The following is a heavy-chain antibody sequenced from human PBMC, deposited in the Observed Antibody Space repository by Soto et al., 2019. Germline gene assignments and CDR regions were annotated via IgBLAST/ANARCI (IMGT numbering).Heavy chain of an antibody. D-gene: IGHD6-19*01. CDR2: IWYDGSNK. CDR1: GFTFSSYG. CDR3: ARDGKGWPFFDY. Sequence: QVQLVESGGGVVQPGRSLRLSCAASGFTFSSYGMHWVRQAPGKGLEWVAVIWYDGSNKYYADSVKGRFTISRDNSKNTLYLQMNSLRAEDTAVYYCARDGKGWPFFDYWGQGTLVTVSS. V-gene: IGHV3-33*01. J-gene: IGHJ4*02.